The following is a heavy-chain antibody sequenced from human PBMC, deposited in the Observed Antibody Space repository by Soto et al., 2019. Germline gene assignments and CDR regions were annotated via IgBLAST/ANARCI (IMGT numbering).Heavy chain of an antibody. CDR3: SRLTLDGATPLYY. J-gene: IGHJ4*02. Sequence: PSETLSLTCTVSGGSISSGDYYWSWIRQPPGKGLEWIGYIYYSGSTYYNPSLKSRVTISVDTSKNQFSLKLSSVTAADTAVYYGSRLTLDGATPLYYRAKGTLVTVSS. CDR2: IYYSGST. CDR1: GGSISSGDYY. V-gene: IGHV4-30-4*01. D-gene: IGHD1-26*01.